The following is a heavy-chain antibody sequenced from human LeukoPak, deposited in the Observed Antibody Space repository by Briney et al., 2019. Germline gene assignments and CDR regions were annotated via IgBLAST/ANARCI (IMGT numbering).Heavy chain of an antibody. CDR2: INHSGST. CDR1: GGSFSGYY. V-gene: IGHV4-34*01. Sequence: SETLSLTCAVYGGSFSGYYWSWIRQPPGKGLEWIGEINHSGSTNYNPSLKSRVTISVDTSKNQFSLKLSSVTAADTAVYYRARGPRVAGTHPFDAFDIWGQGTMVTVSS. D-gene: IGHD6-19*01. J-gene: IGHJ3*02. CDR3: ARGPRVAGTHPFDAFDI.